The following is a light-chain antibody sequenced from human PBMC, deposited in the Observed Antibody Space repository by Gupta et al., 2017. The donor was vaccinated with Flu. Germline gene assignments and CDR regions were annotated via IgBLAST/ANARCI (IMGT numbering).Light chain of an antibody. V-gene: IGKV3-11*01. CDR2: DAS. CDR1: QGISSY. CDR3: QHGSTCFLS. J-gene: IGKJ4*01. Sequence: STAPGDTATLSCRASQGISSYLAWYQQKPGQAPMLLIYDASNRATGVPARFSGSGSETEFTLTISSVEPEDFAVYYCQHGSTCFLSFGGGTKVDIK.